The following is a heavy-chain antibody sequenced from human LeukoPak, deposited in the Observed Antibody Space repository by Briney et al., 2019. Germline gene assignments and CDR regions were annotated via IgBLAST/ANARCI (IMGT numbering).Heavy chain of an antibody. V-gene: IGHV1-18*04. J-gene: IGHJ4*02. CDR1: GYSFTSYW. Sequence: GESLKISCKGSGYSFTSYWIGWVRQAPGQGLEWMGWISAYNGNTNYAQKLQGRVTMTTDTSTSTAYMELRSLRSDDTAVYYCARGRYSSSCPDYWGQGTLVTVSS. CDR2: ISAYNGNT. D-gene: IGHD6-13*01. CDR3: ARGRYSSSCPDY.